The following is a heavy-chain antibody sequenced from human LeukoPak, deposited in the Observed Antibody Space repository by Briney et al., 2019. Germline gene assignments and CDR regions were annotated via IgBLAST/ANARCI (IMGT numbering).Heavy chain of an antibody. CDR1: GFAFPNYA. J-gene: IGHJ3*02. D-gene: IGHD3-10*01. CDR2: ISGSGSNT. CDR3: AKDRWYYGSGSYVDAFDI. Sequence: GGSQRLSCAASGFAFPNYAMSWVRQAPGKGLEWVSAISGSGSNTYYADSVKGRFTISRDNSKNTLYLQMNSLRAEDTAVYSCAKDRWYYGSGSYVDAFDIWGQGTVDPVSS. V-gene: IGHV3-23*01.